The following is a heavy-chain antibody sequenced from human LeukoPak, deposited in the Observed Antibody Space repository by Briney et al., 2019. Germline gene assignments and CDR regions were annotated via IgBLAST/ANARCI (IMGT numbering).Heavy chain of an antibody. D-gene: IGHD2-2*02. CDR2: FDPEDGET. CDR3: ATSGYQLLYRYRFYYLDY. Sequence: ASVKVSCKVSGYTLTELSMHWVRQAPGKGLEWMGGFDPEDGETIYAQKFQGRVTMTEDTSTDTAYMELSSLRSEDTAVYYCATSGYQLLYRYRFYYLDYWGQGTLVTVSS. CDR1: GYTLTELS. J-gene: IGHJ4*02. V-gene: IGHV1-24*01.